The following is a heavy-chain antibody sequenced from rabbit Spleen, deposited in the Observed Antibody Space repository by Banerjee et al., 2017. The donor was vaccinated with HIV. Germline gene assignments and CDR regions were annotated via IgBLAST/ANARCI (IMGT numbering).Heavy chain of an antibody. CDR2: IAAGSGGTT. D-gene: IGHD1-1*01. J-gene: IGHJ6*01. CDR3: ARDTSSSFSSYGMDL. CDR1: GVSLNDKDV. V-gene: IGHV1S45*01. Sequence: LEESGGGLVQPEGSLALTCKASGVSLNDKDVMCWVRQAPGKGLGWIACIAAGSGGTTYYANWAKGRFTISKTSSTTVTLQMTSLTAADTATYFCARDTSSSFSSYGMDLWGPGTLVTVS.